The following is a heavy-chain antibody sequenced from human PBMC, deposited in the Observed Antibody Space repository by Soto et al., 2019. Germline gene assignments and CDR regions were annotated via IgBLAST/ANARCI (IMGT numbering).Heavy chain of an antibody. D-gene: IGHD3-3*01. CDR1: GGSFSGYY. V-gene: IGHV4-34*01. J-gene: IGHJ6*02. CDR3: ASGGNKYYDFWSGYSRLAPQRAGSKPHHRLTDV. Sequence: LSLTFAVYGGSFSGYYWSWIRQPPGKGLEWIGEINHSGSTNYNPSVKSRVTISVDTSKNQFSLKLSSVTAADTAVYYCASGGNKYYDFWSGYSRLAPQRAGSKPHHRLTDVWGQGTTVTVSS. CDR2: INHSGST.